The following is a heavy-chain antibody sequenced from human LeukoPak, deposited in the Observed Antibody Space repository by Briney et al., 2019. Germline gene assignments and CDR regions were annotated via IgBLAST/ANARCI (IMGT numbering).Heavy chain of an antibody. CDR3: ARDVPHNWFDT. V-gene: IGHV3-74*01. Sequence: SGGSLRLSCAASGITFGNNWMHWVRQGPGKGLVWLSRTNSDGGGAIYADSVKGRYIVSSDNAKNTLYLQMKSLRAEDTAVYYDARDVPHNWFDTWGQGTLVTVSS. CDR2: TNSDGGGA. J-gene: IGHJ5*02. CDR1: GITFGNNW.